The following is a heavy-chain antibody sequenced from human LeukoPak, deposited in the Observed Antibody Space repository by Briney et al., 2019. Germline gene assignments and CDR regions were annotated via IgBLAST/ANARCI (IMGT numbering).Heavy chain of an antibody. J-gene: IGHJ3*02. D-gene: IGHD3-10*01. CDR2: IKQDGSVK. Sequence: GGSLRLSCAASGFTFSGYWMMWVRQAPGKGLEWVANIKQDGSVKQYVDSVKGRFTISRDNAKNSLYLQMNSLRAEDTALYYCAKAPMVRGIIVGAFDIWGQGEMVTVSS. CDR3: AKAPMVRGIIVGAFDI. V-gene: IGHV3-7*03. CDR1: GFTFSGYW.